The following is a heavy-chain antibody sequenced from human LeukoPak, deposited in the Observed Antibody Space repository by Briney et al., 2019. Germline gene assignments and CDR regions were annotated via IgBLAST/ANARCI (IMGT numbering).Heavy chain of an antibody. CDR2: ISSSGSTI. V-gene: IGHV3-48*03. D-gene: IGHD3-10*01. CDR3: AREGITMIRGVIGY. Sequence: GGSLRLSCAASGFTFSSYEMNWVRQAPGGGLEWVSYISSSGSTIYYADSVKGRFTISRDNAKNSLYLQMNSLRAEDTAVYYCAREGITMIRGVIGYWGQRTLVTVSS. CDR1: GFTFSSYE. J-gene: IGHJ4*02.